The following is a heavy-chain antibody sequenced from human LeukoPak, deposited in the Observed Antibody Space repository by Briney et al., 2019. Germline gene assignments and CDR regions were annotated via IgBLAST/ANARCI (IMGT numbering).Heavy chain of an antibody. V-gene: IGHV3-33*01. D-gene: IGHD3-10*01. CDR1: GFTFSNYG. CDR3: AGNYGPYYFDY. Sequence: GRSLRLSCAASGFTFSNYGMHWVRQAPGKGLEWVAVIWYDGSNKYYADSVKGRFTISRDNSKNTLYLQMNGLRAEDTAVYYCAGNYGPYYFDYWGQGTLVTVSS. CDR2: IWYDGSNK. J-gene: IGHJ4*02.